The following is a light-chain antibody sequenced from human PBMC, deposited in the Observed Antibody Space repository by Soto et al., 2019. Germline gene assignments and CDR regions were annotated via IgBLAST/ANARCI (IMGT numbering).Light chain of an antibody. V-gene: IGLV3-21*02. CDR3: QVWDSGSDYV. CDR2: DDT. Sequence: SYELTQPPSVSVAPGQTARMTCGGNNIGGKSVHWYQQRPGQAPALVVYDDTDRPSGIPERFSGSNSGNTATLTISRVEAGDEADYYCQVWDSGSDYVFGTGTKATVL. J-gene: IGLJ1*01. CDR1: NIGGKS.